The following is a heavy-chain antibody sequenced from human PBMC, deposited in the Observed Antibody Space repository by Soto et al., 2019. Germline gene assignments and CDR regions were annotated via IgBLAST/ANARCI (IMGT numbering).Heavy chain of an antibody. Sequence: GESLKISCKGSGYSFTSYWISWVRQMPGKGLEWMGRIDPSDSYTNYSPSFQGHVTISAGKSISTAYLQWSSLKASDTAMYYCAGSSSGWYYWFDPWGQGTLVTVSS. D-gene: IGHD6-19*01. CDR2: IDPSDSYT. V-gene: IGHV5-10-1*01. J-gene: IGHJ5*02. CDR1: GYSFTSYW. CDR3: AGSSSGWYYWFDP.